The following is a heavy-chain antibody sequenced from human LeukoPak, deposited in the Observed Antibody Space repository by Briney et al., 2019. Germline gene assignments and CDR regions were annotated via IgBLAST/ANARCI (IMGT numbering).Heavy chain of an antibody. CDR3: ARMRGGGIGYHYYVDF. CDR2: INHSGST. V-gene: IGHV4-34*01. Sequence: NPSETLSLTCAVYGASFSIYYWSWIRQPPGKGLEWIGEINHSGSTNYNPSLKSRVFISVDTSKNQISLKLTSGTAADAAVDYCARMRGGGIGYHYYVDFWGKGTTVIVSS. CDR1: GASFSIYY. J-gene: IGHJ6*03. D-gene: IGHD2-15*01.